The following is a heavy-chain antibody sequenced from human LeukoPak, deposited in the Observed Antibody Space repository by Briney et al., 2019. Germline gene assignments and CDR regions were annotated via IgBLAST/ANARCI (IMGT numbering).Heavy chain of an antibody. J-gene: IGHJ5*01. CDR2: ISASGGTT. Sequence: GGSLTLSCAASVWTFNNYPMSWVRQAPGRGLDWVSAISASGGTTYYADSVKGRFTISRDNSDNTLFLQMNSLRAEDTAVYYGAKEPWEYCSSTSCPNWFDSWGQGTLVTVSS. CDR1: VWTFNNYP. CDR3: AKEPWEYCSSTSCPNWFDS. D-gene: IGHD2-2*01. V-gene: IGHV3-23*01.